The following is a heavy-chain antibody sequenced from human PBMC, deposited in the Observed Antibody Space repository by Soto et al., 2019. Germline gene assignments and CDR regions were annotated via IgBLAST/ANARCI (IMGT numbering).Heavy chain of an antibody. D-gene: IGHD6-13*01. J-gene: IGHJ4*02. CDR1: GDLFNNYA. V-gene: IGHV1-69*01. CDR2: ISPLFSTT. Sequence: QVQLVQSGAAVKEPGSSVKVSCKATGDLFNNYAFNWVRQAPGQGLEWMGRISPLFSTTNYAQKFQGRVTSGSDELTTIVYLEVSNLESEDTAMYYCAASSSVAAAGYFKFWGQGTLVTFSP. CDR3: AASSSVAAAGYFKF.